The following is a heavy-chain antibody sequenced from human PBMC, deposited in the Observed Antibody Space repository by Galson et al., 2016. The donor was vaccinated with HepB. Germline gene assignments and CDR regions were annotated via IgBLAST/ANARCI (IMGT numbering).Heavy chain of an antibody. Sequence: SLRLSCAASGFSFSTYGMHWVRQAPGKGLEWVAVISPDGNIIHSADSVKGRFTISRDNSKTTLFRQMNSLRLDDTAVYYCAKVFRQYSYGYSVWYFDLWGRGTLVTVSS. D-gene: IGHD5-18*01. V-gene: IGHV3-30*18. CDR1: GFSFSTYG. CDR2: ISPDGNII. J-gene: IGHJ2*01. CDR3: AKVFRQYSYGYSVWYFDL.